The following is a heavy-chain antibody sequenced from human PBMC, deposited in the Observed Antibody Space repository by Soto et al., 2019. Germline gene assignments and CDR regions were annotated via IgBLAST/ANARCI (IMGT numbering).Heavy chain of an antibody. CDR2: IYYTGST. J-gene: IGHJ5*02. Sequence: ASETLSLTCTVSGAPISAFYWSWIRQSPGKRLEWIGHIYYTGSTSYNPSLNSRVTISLDTSKNQFSLRLNSVTAPDTAVYYCARRRDGYTGVWFDPWGQGTLVTAPQ. CDR3: ARRRDGYTGVWFDP. V-gene: IGHV4-59*01. CDR1: GAPISAFY. D-gene: IGHD5-12*01.